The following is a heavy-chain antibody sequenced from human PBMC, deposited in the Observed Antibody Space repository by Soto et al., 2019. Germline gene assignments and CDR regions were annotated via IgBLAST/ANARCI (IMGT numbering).Heavy chain of an antibody. CDR1: GGSISSYY. CDR2: IYYSGST. J-gene: IGHJ4*02. D-gene: IGHD3-22*01. Sequence: TLSLTCTVSGGSISSYYWSWIRQPPGKGLEWIGYIYYSGSTNYNPSLKSRVTISVDTSKNQFSLKLSSVTAADTAVYYCARRNYYDSSGYFDYWGQGTLVTVSS. CDR3: ARRNYYDSSGYFDY. V-gene: IGHV4-59*01.